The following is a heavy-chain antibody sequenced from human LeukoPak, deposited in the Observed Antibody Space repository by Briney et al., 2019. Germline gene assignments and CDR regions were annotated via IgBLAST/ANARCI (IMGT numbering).Heavy chain of an antibody. CDR2: INHSGST. Sequence: SETLSLTCAVYGGSFSGYYWSWIRQPPGKGLEWIGEINHSGSTNYNPSLKSRVTISVDTSKNQFSLKLSSVTAADTAVYYCARAPIVVVPAAIQNYYYMDVWGKGTTVTVSS. CDR3: ARAPIVVVPAAIQNYYYMDV. D-gene: IGHD2-2*02. CDR1: GGSFSGYY. V-gene: IGHV4-34*01. J-gene: IGHJ6*03.